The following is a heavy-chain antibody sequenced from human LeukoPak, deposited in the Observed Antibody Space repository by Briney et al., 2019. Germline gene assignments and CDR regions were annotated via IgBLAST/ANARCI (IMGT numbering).Heavy chain of an antibody. Sequence: SETLSLTCTVSGGSISSGRHQWGWFRHSPGKGLEWIGRIYYSRTTYYNPSLNSRVTISVVTSKNQFSLQLNSVTAADTAVYYCVRHDGRSGGTMGALDSWGQGSLVTVSS. V-gene: IGHV4-39*01. CDR3: VRHDGRSGGTMGALDS. CDR1: GGSISSGRHQ. CDR2: IYYSRTT. D-gene: IGHD4-23*01. J-gene: IGHJ4*02.